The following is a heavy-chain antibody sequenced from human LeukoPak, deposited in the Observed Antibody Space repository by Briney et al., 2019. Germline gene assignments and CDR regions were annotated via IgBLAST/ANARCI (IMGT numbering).Heavy chain of an antibody. CDR3: ARGATLWIAARRIDP. V-gene: IGHV4-34*01. CDR2: INHSGST. Sequence: SETLSLTCAVYGGSFSGYYWSWIRQPPGNGLEWIGEINHSGSTNYNPSLKSRVTISVDTSKNQFSLKLSSVTAADTAVYYCARGATLWIAARRIDPWGQGTLVTVSS. D-gene: IGHD6-6*01. J-gene: IGHJ5*02. CDR1: GGSFSGYY.